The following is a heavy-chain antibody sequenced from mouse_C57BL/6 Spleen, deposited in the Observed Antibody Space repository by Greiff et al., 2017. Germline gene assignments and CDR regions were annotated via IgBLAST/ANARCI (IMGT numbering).Heavy chain of an antibody. Sequence: EVKLVESGGGLVKPGWSLKLSCAASGFTFSDYGMHWVRQAPEKGLEWVAYISSGSSTIYYADTVKGRFTISRDNAKNTLFLQMTSLRSEDTAMYYCAREGPMVTTGAMDYWGQGTSVTVSS. CDR3: AREGPMVTTGAMDY. CDR1: GFTFSDYG. V-gene: IGHV5-17*01. J-gene: IGHJ4*01. D-gene: IGHD2-2*01. CDR2: ISSGSSTI.